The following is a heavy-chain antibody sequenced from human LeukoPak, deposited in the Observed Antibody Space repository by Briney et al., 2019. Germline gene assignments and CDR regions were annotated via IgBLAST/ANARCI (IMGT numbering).Heavy chain of an antibody. V-gene: IGHV3-7*03. D-gene: IGHD2-15*01. J-gene: IGHJ5*02. Sequence: GGSLRLSCAASGFTFSSYGMSWVRQAPGKGLEWVANIKQDGSEKYYVDSVKGRFTISRDNAKNSLYLQMNSLRAEDTAVYYCARVASGVLGYWFDPWGQGTLVTVSS. CDR2: IKQDGSEK. CDR3: ARVASGVLGYWFDP. CDR1: GFTFSSYG.